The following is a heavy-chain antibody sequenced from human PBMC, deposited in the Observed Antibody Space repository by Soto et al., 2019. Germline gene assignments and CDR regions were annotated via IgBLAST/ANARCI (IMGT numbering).Heavy chain of an antibody. D-gene: IGHD2-2*01. Sequence: TSETLSLTCTVSGGSISSSSYYWGWIRQPPGKGLEWIGSIYYNGSTYYNPSLKSRVTISVDTSKNQFSLKLSSVTAADTAVYYCARIKSSTREFDYWGQGTLVTVSS. CDR1: GGSISSSSYY. J-gene: IGHJ4*02. CDR3: ARIKSSTREFDY. V-gene: IGHV4-39*01. CDR2: IYYNGST.